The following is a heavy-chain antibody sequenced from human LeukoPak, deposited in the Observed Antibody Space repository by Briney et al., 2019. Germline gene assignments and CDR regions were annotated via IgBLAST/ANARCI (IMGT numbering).Heavy chain of an antibody. CDR3: ARSRPWGLVGYYMDV. CDR2: IYTSGST. D-gene: IGHD7-27*01. CDR1: GGSISSGSYY. Sequence: PSQTLSLTCTVSGGSISSGSYYWSWIRQPAGKGLEWIGHIYTSGSTKYNPSLKSRVTISVGTSKNQFSLKLSSVTAADTAVYYCARSRPWGLVGYYMDVWGKGTTVTISS. V-gene: IGHV4-61*09. J-gene: IGHJ6*03.